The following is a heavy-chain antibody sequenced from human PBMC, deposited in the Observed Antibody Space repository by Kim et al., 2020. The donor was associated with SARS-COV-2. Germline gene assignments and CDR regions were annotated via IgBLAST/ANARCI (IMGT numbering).Heavy chain of an antibody. D-gene: IGHD6-13*01. Sequence: SETLSLTCTVSGGSISSYYWSWIRQPPGKGLEWIGYIYYSGSTNYNPSLKSRVTISVDTSKNQFSLKLSSVTAADTAVYYCASTALGSIAAAGPINFDYWGQGTLVTVSS. CDR1: GGSISSYY. CDR3: ASTALGSIAAAGPINFDY. CDR2: IYYSGST. J-gene: IGHJ4*02. V-gene: IGHV4-59*01.